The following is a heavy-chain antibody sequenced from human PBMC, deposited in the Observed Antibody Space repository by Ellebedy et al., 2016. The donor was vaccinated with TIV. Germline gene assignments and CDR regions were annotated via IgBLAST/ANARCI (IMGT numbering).Heavy chain of an antibody. Sequence: GESLKISCAGSGFTFSSYWMSWVRQAPGKGLEWVATIKQDGSEIHYVDSVKGRFTISRDNAKNSLYLQMNSLRVEDTALYYCARDAYPYAMDVWGQGTTVTVSS. D-gene: IGHD2-2*02. CDR2: IKQDGSEI. CDR3: ARDAYPYAMDV. CDR1: GFTFSSYW. V-gene: IGHV3-7*03. J-gene: IGHJ6*02.